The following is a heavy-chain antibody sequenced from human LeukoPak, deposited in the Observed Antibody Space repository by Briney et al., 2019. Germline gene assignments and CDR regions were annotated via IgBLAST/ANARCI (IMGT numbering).Heavy chain of an antibody. Sequence: SETLSLTCTVSGGSISSYYWSWIRQPPGKGLEWIGYIYYSGSTNYNPSLKSRVTISVDTSKNQFSLKLGSVTAADTAVYYCARLGRDYYGSGSYPYFDYWGQGTLVTVSS. CDR3: ARLGRDYYGSGSYPYFDY. D-gene: IGHD3-10*01. CDR2: IYYSGST. CDR1: GGSISSYY. V-gene: IGHV4-59*08. J-gene: IGHJ4*02.